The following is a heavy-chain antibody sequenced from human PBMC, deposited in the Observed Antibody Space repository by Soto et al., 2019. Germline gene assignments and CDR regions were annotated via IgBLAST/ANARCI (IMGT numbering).Heavy chain of an antibody. CDR2: IYYSGST. V-gene: IGHV4-59*01. D-gene: IGHD3-3*01. Sequence: SETLSLTCTVSCGSISSYYWSWIRQPPGKGLEWIGYIYYSGSTNDNPPLKSRVTIAVDTSRSQFSRKLSSVTAADTDVYYCAGDVFRGLAANWFDPWGQGTLVTVSS. CDR1: CGSISSYY. CDR3: AGDVFRGLAANWFDP. J-gene: IGHJ5*02.